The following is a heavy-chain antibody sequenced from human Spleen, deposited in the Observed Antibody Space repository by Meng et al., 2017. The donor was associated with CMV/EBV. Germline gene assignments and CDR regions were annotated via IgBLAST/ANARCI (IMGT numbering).Heavy chain of an antibody. D-gene: IGHD3-9*01. V-gene: IGHV4-39*07. CDR2: IYYSGST. CDR1: GGSVSSGSYY. CDR3: ARAHLYYDILTGYPENHATGYFDY. Sequence: SETLSLTCTVSGGSVSSGSYYWSWIRQPPGKGLEWIGSIYYSGSTYYNPSLKSRVTISVDTSKNQFSLKLSSVTAADTAVYYCARAHLYYDILTGYPENHATGYFDYWGQGTLVTVSS. J-gene: IGHJ4*02.